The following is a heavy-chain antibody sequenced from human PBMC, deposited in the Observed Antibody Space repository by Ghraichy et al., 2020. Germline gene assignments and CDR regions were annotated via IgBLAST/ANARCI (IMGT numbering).Heavy chain of an antibody. V-gene: IGHV1-3*01. CDR3: AREKVVGVVGTTTTEVFDY. Sequence: ASVKVSCKASGYIFTTYFIHWVRQAPGQSLEWLGWINAANGNTKYSQKFQGRVTITRDTSARTAYMELSSLRSEDTAVYYCAREKVVGVVGTTTTEVFDYWGQGTLVTVS. J-gene: IGHJ4*02. CDR1: GYIFTTYF. CDR2: INAANGNT. D-gene: IGHD1-26*01.